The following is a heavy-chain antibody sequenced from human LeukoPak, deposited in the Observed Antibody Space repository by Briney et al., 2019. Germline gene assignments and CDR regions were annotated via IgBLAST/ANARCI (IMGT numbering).Heavy chain of an antibody. CDR3: ARAHCSGGSCYLLSLDV. J-gene: IGHJ6*04. CDR1: GYTFTSYY. D-gene: IGHD2-15*01. Sequence: GASVKVSCKASGYTFTSYYMHWVRQAPGQGLEWMGINNPSGGSTSYAQKFQGRVTMTRDTSTSTVYMELSSLRSEDTAVYYCARAHCSGGSCYLLSLDVWGKGTTVTVSS. CDR2: NNPSGGST. V-gene: IGHV1-46*01.